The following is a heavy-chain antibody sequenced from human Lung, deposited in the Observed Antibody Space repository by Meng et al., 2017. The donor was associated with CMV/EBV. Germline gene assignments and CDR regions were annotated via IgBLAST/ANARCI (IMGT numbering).Heavy chain of an antibody. CDR1: GFTLRRYW. V-gene: IGHV3-74*03. J-gene: IGHJ4*02. D-gene: IGHD1-26*01. Sequence: VQFGEFGGGLVQPGGSLRLSCAVSGFTLRRYWMHWVRQAPGKGLEWVSRIDSDGRDITYADSVRGRFTISRDDAKNTLYLQMNSLRVEDTAVYYCARGVAESLGWEMGYWGQGTLVTVSS. CDR2: IDSDGRDI. CDR3: ARGVAESLGWEMGY.